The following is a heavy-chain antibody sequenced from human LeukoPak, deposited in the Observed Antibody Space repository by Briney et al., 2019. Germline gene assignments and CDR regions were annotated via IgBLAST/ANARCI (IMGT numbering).Heavy chain of an antibody. CDR2: IKQDGSEK. V-gene: IGHV3-7*04. Sequence: GSLRPSCAASGITFSNSWMTWVRQAPGKGLGWVANIKQDGSEKNYVDSVKGRFTISRDNAKNSLYLQMNSLRVEDTAVYYCARYISDQGWFDPWGRGTLVTVSS. J-gene: IGHJ5*02. CDR1: GITFSNSW. D-gene: IGHD3-22*01. CDR3: ARYISDQGWFDP.